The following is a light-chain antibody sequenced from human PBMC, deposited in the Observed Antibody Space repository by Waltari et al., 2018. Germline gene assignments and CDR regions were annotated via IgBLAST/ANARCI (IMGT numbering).Light chain of an antibody. CDR1: SSDVGGYNH. V-gene: IGLV2-14*01. Sequence: QSALTQPASVSGSPGQSLTISCTGTSSDVGGYNHVSWYQQHPGKVPKLLIFDVSNRPSGVSNRFSGSKSGNTASLTISGLQAEDESDYYCCSFTSRSTWVFGGGTKLTVL. J-gene: IGLJ3*02. CDR3: CSFTSRSTWV. CDR2: DVS.